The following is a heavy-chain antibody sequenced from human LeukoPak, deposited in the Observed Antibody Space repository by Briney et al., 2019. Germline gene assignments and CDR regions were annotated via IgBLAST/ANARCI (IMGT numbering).Heavy chain of an antibody. CDR3: ARDASTIRFDY. V-gene: IGHV7-4-1*02. CDR1: GYTFTSYA. Sequence: ASVKVSCKASGYTFTSYAMNWVRQAPGQGLQWMGWITTNTGNPTYAQGFTGRFVFSLDTSVSTAYLQISGLKAEDTAVYYCARDASTIRFDYWGQGTLVTVSS. D-gene: IGHD5-24*01. J-gene: IGHJ4*02. CDR2: ITTNTGNP.